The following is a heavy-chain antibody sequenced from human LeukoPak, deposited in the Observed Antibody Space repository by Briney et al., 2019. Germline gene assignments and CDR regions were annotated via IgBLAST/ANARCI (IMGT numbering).Heavy chain of an antibody. V-gene: IGHV3-48*03. J-gene: IGHJ4*02. CDR3: ARELLGYDSSGYYS. Sequence: GGSLRLSCAASGFTFSSYEMNWVRQAPGKGLEWVSYISSSGSTIYYADFVKGRFTISRDNAKNSLYLQMNSLRAEDTAVYYCARELLGYDSSGYYSWGQGTLVTVSS. CDR2: ISSSGSTI. D-gene: IGHD3-22*01. CDR1: GFTFSSYE.